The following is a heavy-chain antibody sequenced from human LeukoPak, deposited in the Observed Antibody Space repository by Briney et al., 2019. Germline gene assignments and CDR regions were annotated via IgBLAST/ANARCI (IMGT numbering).Heavy chain of an antibody. CDR2: ISWNSGSI. Sequence: GGSLRLSCAASGFTFDDYAMHWVRQAPGKGLEWVSGISWNSGSIGYADSVKGRFTISRDNAKNSLYLQMNSLRAEDTALYYCAKGGVRDIVVVPAVYYYGMDVWGQGTTVTVSS. V-gene: IGHV3-9*01. J-gene: IGHJ6*02. D-gene: IGHD2-2*01. CDR3: AKGGVRDIVVVPAVYYYGMDV. CDR1: GFTFDDYA.